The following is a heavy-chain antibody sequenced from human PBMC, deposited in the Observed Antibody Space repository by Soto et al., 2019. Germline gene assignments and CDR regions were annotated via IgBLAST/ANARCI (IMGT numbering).Heavy chain of an antibody. V-gene: IGHV3-33*01. CDR1: GFTFSSYG. CDR2: IWYDGSNK. D-gene: IGHD6-19*01. J-gene: IGHJ4*02. Sequence: PGGSLRLSCAASGFTFSSYGMHWVRQAPGKGLEWVAVIWYDGSNKYYADSVKGRFTISRDNSKNTLYLQMNSLRAEDTAVYYCAREYSSGWYPHHYFDYWGQGTLVTVSS. CDR3: AREYSSGWYPHHYFDY.